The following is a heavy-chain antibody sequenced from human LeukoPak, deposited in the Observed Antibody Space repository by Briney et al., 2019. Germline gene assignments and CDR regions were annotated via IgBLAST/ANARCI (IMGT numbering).Heavy chain of an antibody. CDR3: AKDLSRRYYYDSSGYYYGSEGFDY. CDR2: ISSSTYYI. J-gene: IGHJ4*02. D-gene: IGHD3-22*01. Sequence: GGSLRLSCAASGFTFSSYNMNWVRQAPGKGLEWVSSISSSTYYIYYGDSVKGRFTVSRDNSKNTLYLQMNSLRAEDTAVYYCAKDLSRRYYYDSSGYYYGSEGFDYWGQGTLVTVSS. V-gene: IGHV3-21*01. CDR1: GFTFSSYN.